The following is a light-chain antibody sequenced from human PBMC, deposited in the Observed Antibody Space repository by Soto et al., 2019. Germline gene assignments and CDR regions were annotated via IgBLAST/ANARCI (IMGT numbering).Light chain of an antibody. CDR2: GNN. CDR1: TSNIGAGFD. V-gene: IGLV1-40*01. J-gene: IGLJ2*01. Sequence: QSVLTQPPSVSGAPGQRVTISCTGNTSNIGAGFDIHWYQQLPGTAPKLVIYGNNNRPSGVPDRFSASKSGTSGSLAITGLQAEDEADYYCQSYDSSLSSVVFGEGTKLTVL. CDR3: QSYDSSLSSVV.